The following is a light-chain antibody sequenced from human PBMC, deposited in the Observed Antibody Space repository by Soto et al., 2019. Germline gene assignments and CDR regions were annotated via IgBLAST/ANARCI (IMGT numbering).Light chain of an antibody. CDR3: QQYHNWPWT. CDR1: QSVSSN. J-gene: IGKJ1*01. Sequence: EVVMTQSPATLSVSPGETATLSCRASQSVSSNLAWYKQKPGQAPRLLIYGASSRATGIPARFSGRGSGTEFTLTISSLQSEDFAVYYCQQYHNWPWTFGQGTKVEIK. CDR2: GAS. V-gene: IGKV3-15*01.